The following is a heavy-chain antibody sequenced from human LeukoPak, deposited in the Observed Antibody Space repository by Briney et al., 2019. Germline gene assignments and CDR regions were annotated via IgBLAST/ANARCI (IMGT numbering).Heavy chain of an antibody. CDR2: MNPNSGNT. V-gene: IGHV1-8*01. CDR3: ARVFNNRYNSNYGY. D-gene: IGHD1-7*01. CDR1: GYTFTSYD. Sequence: ASVKVSCKASGYTFTSYDINWVRQATGQGLEWMGWMNPNSGNTGYAQKFQGRVTMTRNTSISTAYMELSSLRSEDTAVYYCARVFNNRYNSNYGYWGQGTLVTVSS. J-gene: IGHJ4*02.